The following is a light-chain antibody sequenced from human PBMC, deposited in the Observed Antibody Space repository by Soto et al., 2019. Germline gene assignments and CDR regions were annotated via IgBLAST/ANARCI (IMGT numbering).Light chain of an antibody. CDR3: QQYNKWPQT. J-gene: IGKJ1*01. CDR1: QSISNW. Sequence: DIQMTQSPSTLPASVGDRVTITCRASQSISNWLAWYQQKPGTAPKLLIYAASTLQSGVPSRFSGSGSGTDFTLTISSVQSTDFAVYYCQQYNKWPQTVGRGTKVDIK. V-gene: IGKV1-5*01. CDR2: AAS.